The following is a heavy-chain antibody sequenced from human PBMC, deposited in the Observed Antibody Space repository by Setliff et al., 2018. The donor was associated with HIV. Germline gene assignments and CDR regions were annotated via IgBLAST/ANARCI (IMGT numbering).Heavy chain of an antibody. V-gene: IGHV3-23*01. D-gene: IGHD3-10*01. CDR1: EFTFSNYA. Sequence: SGGSLRLSCVASEFTFSNYAMTWVRQAPGKGLEWVSSVSPGGGTTYYADSVKGRFTISRDNSKNTLYLQMNSLRADDTAVYYCARDRRGYYYGSGSCYMDVWGTGTTVTAP. CDR2: VSPGGGTT. J-gene: IGHJ6*03. CDR3: ARDRRGYYYGSGSCYMDV.